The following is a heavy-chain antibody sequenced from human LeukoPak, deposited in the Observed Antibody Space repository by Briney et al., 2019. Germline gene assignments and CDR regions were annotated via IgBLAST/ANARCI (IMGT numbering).Heavy chain of an antibody. CDR1: GGSISSYY. V-gene: IGHV4-59*01. CDR2: IYYSGST. J-gene: IGHJ4*02. D-gene: IGHD6-13*01. Sequence: SETLSLTCTVSGGSISSYYWSWLRQPPGKGLEWIGYIYYSGSTNYNPSLKSRVTISVDTSKNQFSLKLSSVTAADTAVYYCARTLGSSWYVWPHFDYWGQGTLVTVSS. CDR3: ARTLGSSWYVWPHFDY.